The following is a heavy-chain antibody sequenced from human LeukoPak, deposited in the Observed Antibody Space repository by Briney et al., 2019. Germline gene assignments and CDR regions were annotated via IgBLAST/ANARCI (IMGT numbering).Heavy chain of an antibody. CDR2: ISGSGDNT. J-gene: IGHJ4*02. Sequence: PGGSLRLSCAASGFTFSSYGMSWVRQAPGKGLEWVSAISGSGDNTYYADSVKGQFTISRDNSKNTLYLQMNSLRAEDTAVYYCARLKWFGELEGLDYWGQGTLVTVSS. D-gene: IGHD3-10*01. CDR3: ARLKWFGELEGLDY. V-gene: IGHV3-23*01. CDR1: GFTFSSYG.